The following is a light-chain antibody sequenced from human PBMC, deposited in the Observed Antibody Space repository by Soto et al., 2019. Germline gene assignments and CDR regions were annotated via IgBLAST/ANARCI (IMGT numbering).Light chain of an antibody. CDR3: QQSYSTPPFT. J-gene: IGKJ3*01. CDR2: EAS. CDR1: QSVSSY. Sequence: DIQMTQSPSPLSASVGDRVDITCRTSQSVSSYLNWYQAKPGKAPKLLIYEASSLERGVPSRFSGSGSGTDFTLTISSLQPEDSATYYCQQSYSTPPFTFGPGTKVDIK. V-gene: IGKV1-39*01.